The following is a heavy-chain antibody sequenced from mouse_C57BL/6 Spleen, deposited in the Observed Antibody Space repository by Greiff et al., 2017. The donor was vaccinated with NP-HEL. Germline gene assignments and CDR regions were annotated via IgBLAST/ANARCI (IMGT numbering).Heavy chain of an antibody. CDR2: IYPYNDGT. CDR3: AREGILLRYDWYFDV. V-gene: IGHV1-14*01. Sequence: EVQLQQSGPELVKPGASVKMSCKASGYTFTSYVMHWVKQKPGQGLEWIGYIYPYNDGTKYNEKFKGKATLTSDKSSSTAYMELSSLTSEDSAVYYCAREGILLRYDWYFDVWGTGTTVTVSS. J-gene: IGHJ1*03. D-gene: IGHD1-1*01. CDR1: GYTFTSYV.